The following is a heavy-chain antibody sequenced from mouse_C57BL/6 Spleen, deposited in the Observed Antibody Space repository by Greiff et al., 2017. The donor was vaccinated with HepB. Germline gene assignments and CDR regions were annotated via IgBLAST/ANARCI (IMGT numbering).Heavy chain of an antibody. CDR3: ASDYDYDSFAY. J-gene: IGHJ3*01. D-gene: IGHD2-4*01. CDR1: GFTFSDYG. V-gene: IGHV5-17*01. Sequence: EVQVVESGGGLVKPGGSLKLSCAASGFTFSDYGMHWVRQAPEKGLEWVAYISSGSSTIYYADTVKGRFTISRDNAKNTLFLQMTSLRSEDTAMYYCASDYDYDSFAYWGQGTLVTVSA. CDR2: ISSGSSTI.